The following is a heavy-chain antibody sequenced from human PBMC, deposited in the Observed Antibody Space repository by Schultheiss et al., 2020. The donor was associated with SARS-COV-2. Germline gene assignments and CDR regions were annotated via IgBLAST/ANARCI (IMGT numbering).Heavy chain of an antibody. CDR3: AKDLGYCSSTSCYTIDY. CDR1: GFTFSSYA. D-gene: IGHD2-2*02. CDR2: INGAGSST. V-gene: IGHV3-74*01. Sequence: GGSLRLSCVASGFTFSSYAMYWVRQAPGKGLVWVSRINGAGSSTTYADSVKGRFTISRDNSKNTLYLQMNSLRAEDTAVYYCAKDLGYCSSTSCYTIDYWGQGTLVTVSS. J-gene: IGHJ4*02.